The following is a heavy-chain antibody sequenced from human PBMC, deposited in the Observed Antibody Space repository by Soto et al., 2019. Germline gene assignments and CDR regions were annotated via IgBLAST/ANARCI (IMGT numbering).Heavy chain of an antibody. Sequence: QVQLVQSGAEVKKPGSSVKVSCKASGGTFSSYAISWVRQAPGQGLEWMGGIIPIFGTANYAQKFQGRVTITADESTSPAYMELSSLRSEDTAVYYCARVGYYDRSGYVGRLDYWGQGTLVTVSS. J-gene: IGHJ4*02. D-gene: IGHD3-22*01. CDR2: IIPIFGTA. V-gene: IGHV1-69*01. CDR1: GGTFSSYA. CDR3: ARVGYYDRSGYVGRLDY.